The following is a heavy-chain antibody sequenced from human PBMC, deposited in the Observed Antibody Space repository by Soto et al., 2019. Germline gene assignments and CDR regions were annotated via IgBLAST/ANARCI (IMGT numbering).Heavy chain of an antibody. V-gene: IGHV1-8*01. J-gene: IGHJ5*02. Sequence: ASVKVSCKASGYTFTSYDINWVRQATGQGLEWMGWMNPNSGNTGYAQKFQGRVTMTRNTSISTAYMELSSLRSEDTAVYYCARASIHCISTSCPVSGDWFDPWG. CDR2: MNPNSGNT. CDR1: GYTFTSYD. D-gene: IGHD2-2*01. CDR3: ARASIHCISTSCPVSGDWFDP.